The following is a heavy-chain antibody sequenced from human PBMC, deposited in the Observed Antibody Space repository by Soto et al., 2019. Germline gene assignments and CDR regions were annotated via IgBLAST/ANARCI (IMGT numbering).Heavy chain of an antibody. CDR1: GFTFSSYG. CDR2: ISYDGSNK. D-gene: IGHD3-22*01. V-gene: IGHV3-30*18. Sequence: PGGSLRLSCAASGFTFSSYGMHWVRQAPGKGLEWVAVISYDGSNKYYADSVKGRFTISRDNSKNTLYLQMNSLRAEDTAVYYCAKDNTPSLDYYYDSSGYYDYWGQGTLVTVSS. J-gene: IGHJ4*02. CDR3: AKDNTPSLDYYYDSSGYYDY.